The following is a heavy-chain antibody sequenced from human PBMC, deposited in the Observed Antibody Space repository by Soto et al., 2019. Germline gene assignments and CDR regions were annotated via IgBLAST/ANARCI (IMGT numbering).Heavy chain of an antibody. J-gene: IGHJ4*02. CDR3: AKGDYYGSGFVDY. CDR2: ISYDGSNK. V-gene: IGHV3-30*18. CDR1: GFTFSSYG. Sequence: GSLRLSCAASGFTFSSYGMHWVRQAPGKGLEWVAVISYDGSNKYYADSVKGRFTISRDNSKNTLYLQMNSLRAEDTAVYYCAKGDYYGSGFVDYWGQGTLVTVSS. D-gene: IGHD3-10*01.